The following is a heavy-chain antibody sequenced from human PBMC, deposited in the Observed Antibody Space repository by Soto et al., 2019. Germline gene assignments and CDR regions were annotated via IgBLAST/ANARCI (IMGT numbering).Heavy chain of an antibody. CDR2: IWYDGSNK. J-gene: IGHJ4*02. D-gene: IGHD6-13*01. Sequence: PGGSLRLSCAASGFTFSSYGMHWVRQAPGKGLEWVAVIWYDGSNKYYADSVKGRFTISRDNSKNTLYLQMNSLRAEDTAVYYCARLAAAGTRPDYWGQGTLVTVSS. CDR1: GFTFSSYG. CDR3: ARLAAAGTRPDY. V-gene: IGHV3-33*01.